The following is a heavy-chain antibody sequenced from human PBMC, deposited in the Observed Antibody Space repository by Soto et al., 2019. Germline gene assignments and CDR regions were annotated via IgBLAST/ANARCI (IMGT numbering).Heavy chain of an antibody. D-gene: IGHD4-17*01. V-gene: IGHV3-33*01. CDR3: VRDPATVTSYFDY. J-gene: IGHJ4*02. CDR1: GFAFSGYG. Sequence: VQLVESGGGVVQVGGSLRLSCAASGFAFSGYGMHWVRQAPGKGLEWVALIWYDGSKTYHADSVKGRFAISRDDSKSTLCLQMSSLRVDDTAVYYCVRDPATVTSYFDYWGQGALVTVSS. CDR2: IWYDGSKT.